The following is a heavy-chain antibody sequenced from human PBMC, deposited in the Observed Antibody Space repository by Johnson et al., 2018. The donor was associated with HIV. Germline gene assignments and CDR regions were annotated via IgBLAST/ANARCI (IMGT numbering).Heavy chain of an antibody. V-gene: IGHV3-11*01. CDR1: GFTFSDYY. Sequence: QVQLVESGGGLVKPGGSLRLSCAASGFTFSDYYMSWIRQAPGKGLAWVLYISSSGSTIYYADSVKGRFTISRDNAKNSLYLQMNSLIAEDTALYYCARDLTHYYDSHDAFDIWGQGTMVTVSS. J-gene: IGHJ3*02. D-gene: IGHD3-22*01. CDR2: ISSSGSTI. CDR3: ARDLTHYYDSHDAFDI.